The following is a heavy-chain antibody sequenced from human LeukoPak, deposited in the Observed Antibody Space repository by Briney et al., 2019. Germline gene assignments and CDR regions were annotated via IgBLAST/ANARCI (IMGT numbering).Heavy chain of an antibody. V-gene: IGHV3-30*04. CDR1: GFTFSSYA. D-gene: IGHD1-26*01. J-gene: IGHJ3*02. CDR2: ISYDGSNK. CDR3: ARDTSGVGLDAFDI. Sequence: PGGSLRLSCAASGFTFSSYAMHWVRQAPGKGLEWVAVISYDGSNKYYADSVKGRFTISRDNSKNTLYLQMNSLRAEDTAVYYCARDTSGVGLDAFDIWGEGTMVTVSS.